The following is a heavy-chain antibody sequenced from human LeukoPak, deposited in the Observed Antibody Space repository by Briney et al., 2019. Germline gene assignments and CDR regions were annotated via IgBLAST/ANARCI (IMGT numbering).Heavy chain of an antibody. CDR1: GFTFSSYG. D-gene: IGHD3-3*01. CDR3: AREIDYDFWSGPHDY. CDR2: INSDGSST. Sequence: PGGPLRLSCAASGFTFSSYGMHWFRQAPGKGLVWVSRINSDGSSTSYADSVKGRFTISRDNAKNTLYLQMNSLRAEDTAVYYCAREIDYDFWSGPHDYWGQGTLVTVSS. J-gene: IGHJ4*02. V-gene: IGHV3-74*01.